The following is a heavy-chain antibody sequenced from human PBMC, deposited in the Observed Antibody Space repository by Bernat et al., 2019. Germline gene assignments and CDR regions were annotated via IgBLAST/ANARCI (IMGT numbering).Heavy chain of an antibody. Sequence: QVQLVESGGGVVQPGRSLRLSCAASGFTFSSYGMHWVRQAPGKGLEWVAVISYDGSNKYYADSVKGRFTISRDNSKNTLYLQMNSLRAKDTAVYYCARDLRVTFGGADYWCQGTLVTVSS. CDR3: ARDLRVTFGGADY. V-gene: IGHV3-30*03. CDR2: ISYDGSNK. J-gene: IGHJ4*02. D-gene: IGHD3-16*01. CDR1: GFTFSSYG.